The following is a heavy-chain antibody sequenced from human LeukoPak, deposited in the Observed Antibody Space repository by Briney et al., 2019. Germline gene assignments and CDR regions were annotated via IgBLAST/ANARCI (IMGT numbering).Heavy chain of an antibody. Sequence: ASVKVSCKASGYTFTGYYIHWVRQAPGQGLEWMGWINPNSGGIKYGQKFQGRVTMTRDTSISTAYMELSRLTSDDTAVYYCARVRFSGYDSKVGFDPWGQGTLVTVSS. CDR1: GYTFTGYY. D-gene: IGHD5-12*01. CDR3: ARVRFSGYDSKVGFDP. CDR2: INPNSGGI. J-gene: IGHJ5*02. V-gene: IGHV1-2*02.